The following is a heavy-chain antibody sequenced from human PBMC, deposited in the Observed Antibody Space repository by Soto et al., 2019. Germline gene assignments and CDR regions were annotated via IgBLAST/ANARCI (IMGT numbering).Heavy chain of an antibody. CDR2: TYYRSKWYN. CDR3: ARDQLSEQWLVPSAFDI. J-gene: IGHJ3*02. Sequence: SQTLSLTCAISGDSVSSNSAAWNWIRQSPSRGLEWLGRTYYRSKWYNDYAVSVKSRITINPDTSKNQFSLQLNSVTPEDTAVYYCARDQLSEQWLVPSAFDIWGQGTMVTVSS. V-gene: IGHV6-1*01. D-gene: IGHD6-19*01. CDR1: GDSVSSNSAA.